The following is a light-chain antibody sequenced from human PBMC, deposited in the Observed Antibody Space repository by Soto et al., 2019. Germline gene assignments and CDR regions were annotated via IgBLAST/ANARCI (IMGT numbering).Light chain of an antibody. V-gene: IGLV1-44*01. Sequence: QSVLTQPPSASGTPGQRVTISCSGSSSNIGSNTVNWYQQLPGTAPKLLIYSNNQRPSGVPDRFSGSKSGTSASLAISGLQSEDEADYYCAAWDDSLNGVVFGGRTHLTVL. J-gene: IGLJ2*01. CDR1: SSNIGSNT. CDR2: SNN. CDR3: AAWDDSLNGVV.